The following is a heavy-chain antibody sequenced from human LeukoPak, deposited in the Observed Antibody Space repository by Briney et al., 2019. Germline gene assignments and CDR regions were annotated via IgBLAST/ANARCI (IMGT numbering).Heavy chain of an antibody. CDR3: ARDSYYDILTGSRSC. Sequence: GGSLRLSCVGSRFTFSSYGMHWVRQAPGKGLEWVSYISSSSSTIYYADSVKGRFTISRDNAKNSLYLQMNSLRAEDTAVYYCARDSYYDILTGSRSCWGQGTLVTVSS. CDR2: ISSSSSTI. D-gene: IGHD3-9*01. J-gene: IGHJ4*02. V-gene: IGHV3-48*04. CDR1: RFTFSSYG.